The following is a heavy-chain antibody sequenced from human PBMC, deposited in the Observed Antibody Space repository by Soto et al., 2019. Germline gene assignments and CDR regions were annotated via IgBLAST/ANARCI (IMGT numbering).Heavy chain of an antibody. CDR3: ARVAGHKNARVET. D-gene: IGHD1-1*01. Sequence: GASVKVSCKASGYSFTKYHMHWVRQAPGQGLEWMGWINPGSGVTNQAQKFQGRVTMTRDTSITTTYMELNSLTSDDTAVYYCARVAGHKNARVETWGQGALVTVSS. CDR1: GYSFTKYH. J-gene: IGHJ4*02. CDR2: INPGSGVT. V-gene: IGHV1-2*02.